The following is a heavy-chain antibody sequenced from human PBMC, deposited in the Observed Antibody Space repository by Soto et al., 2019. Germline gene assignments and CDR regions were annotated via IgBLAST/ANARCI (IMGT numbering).Heavy chain of an antibody. CDR3: ARGLGSSGWYSPWDAFDI. J-gene: IGHJ3*02. V-gene: IGHV3-11*04. Sequence: LSLTCTVSGGSISSSTYYWGWMRQPPGQGLEWVSYISSRSGTIFYADSVKGRFTLSRDNSKNSMYLQMNSLRAEDTAVYYCARGLGSSGWYSPWDAFDIWGQGTMVTVSS. D-gene: IGHD6-19*01. CDR2: ISSRSGTI. CDR1: GGSISSSTYY.